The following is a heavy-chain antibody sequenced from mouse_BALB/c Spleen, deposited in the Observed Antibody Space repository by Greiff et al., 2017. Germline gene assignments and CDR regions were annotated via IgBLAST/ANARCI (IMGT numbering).Heavy chain of an antibody. CDR3: ARDPNYSSYAMDY. CDR2: ISSGGST. J-gene: IGHJ4*01. D-gene: IGHD1-1*01. CDR1: GFTFSSYA. V-gene: IGHV5-6-5*01. Sequence: EVQGVESGGGLVKPGGSLKLSCAASGFTFSSYAMSWVRQTPEKRLEWVASISSGGSTYYPDSVKGRFTISSDNARNILYLQMSSLKSEDTAMYYCARDPNYSSYAMDYWGQGTSVTVSS.